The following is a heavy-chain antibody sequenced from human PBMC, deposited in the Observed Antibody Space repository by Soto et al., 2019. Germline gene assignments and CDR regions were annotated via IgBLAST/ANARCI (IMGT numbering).Heavy chain of an antibody. CDR2: IYYSGST. J-gene: IGHJ4*02. CDR3: ARDRGSYDTLTGYYDY. D-gene: IGHD3-9*01. Sequence: SETLSLTCTVSGGSISSYYWSWIRQPPGKGLEWIGYIYYSGSTNYNPSLKSRATISVDTSKNQFSLKLSSVTAADTAVYYCARDRGSYDTLTGYYDYWGQGTLVTVSS. CDR1: GGSISSYY. V-gene: IGHV4-59*01.